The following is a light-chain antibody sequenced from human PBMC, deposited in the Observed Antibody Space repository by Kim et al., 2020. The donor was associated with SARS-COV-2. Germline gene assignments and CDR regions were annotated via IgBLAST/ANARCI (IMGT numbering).Light chain of an antibody. V-gene: IGLV3-21*04. Sequence: SYELTQPTSVSVAPGKTARITCGGNNIGSKSVHCYQQKPGQAPVLVIYYDSDRPSGIPERFSGSNSGNTATLTISRVEAGDEADYYCQVWDSSSDHRVFGGGTQLTVL. J-gene: IGLJ3*02. CDR3: QVWDSSSDHRV. CDR2: YDS. CDR1: NIGSKS.